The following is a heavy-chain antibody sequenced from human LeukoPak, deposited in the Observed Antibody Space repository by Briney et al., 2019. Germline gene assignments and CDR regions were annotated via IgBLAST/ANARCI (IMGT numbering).Heavy chain of an antibody. CDR3: ARDPVEITTTGFDY. Sequence: ASVKVSCKASGYTFTGYYMHWVRQAPGQGLEWMGWINPNSGGTNYAQKFQGRVTMTRDTSISTAYMELSRLRSDDTALYYCARDPVEITTTGFDYWGQGTLVTVSS. J-gene: IGHJ4*02. D-gene: IGHD5-24*01. CDR2: INPNSGGT. V-gene: IGHV1-2*02. CDR1: GYTFTGYY.